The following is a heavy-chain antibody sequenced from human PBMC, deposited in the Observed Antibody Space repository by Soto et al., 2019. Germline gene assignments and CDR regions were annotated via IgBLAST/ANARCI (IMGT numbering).Heavy chain of an antibody. CDR2: IYWDDAK. V-gene: IGHV2-5*04. D-gene: IGHD3-22*01. Sequence: QITLKESGPTLVKPTQTLTLTCTFSGFSLSTSEVAVGWIRQPPGKALEWVALIYWDDAKRYSPSLKSRLTSTKDTSKNQVVLTMTNMDPVDTGTYYGVRDSRDCYGFDYWGQGILVTGSS. CDR3: VRDSRDCYGFDY. J-gene: IGHJ4*02. CDR1: GFSLSTSEVA.